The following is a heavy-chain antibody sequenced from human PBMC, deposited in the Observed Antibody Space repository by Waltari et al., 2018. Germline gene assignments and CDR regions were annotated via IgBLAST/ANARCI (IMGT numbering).Heavy chain of an antibody. CDR2: IIPIFGTA. D-gene: IGHD2-2*01. Sequence: QVQLVQSGAEVKKPGSSVKVSCQASAGTISSYDFSWGRQAPGQGLEWMGGIIPIFGTANYAQKFQGRVTITADESTSTAYMELSSLRSEDTAVYYCARGPIPPSPEEFDPWGQGTLVTVSS. CDR3: ARGPIPPSPEEFDP. J-gene: IGHJ5*02. V-gene: IGHV1-69*12. CDR1: AGTISSYD.